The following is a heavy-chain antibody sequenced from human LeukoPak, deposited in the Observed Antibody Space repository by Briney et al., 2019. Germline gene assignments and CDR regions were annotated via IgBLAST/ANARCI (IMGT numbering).Heavy chain of an antibody. CDR1: GGSFSGYY. CDR2: INHSGST. CDR3: GRNYYYDSSGYANPRAFDI. V-gene: IGHV4-34*01. J-gene: IGHJ3*02. Sequence: SETLSLTCAVYGGSFSGYYWSWIRQPPGKGLEWIGEINHSGSTNYNPSLKSRVTISVDTSKNQFSLKLSSVTAADTAVYYCGRNYYYDSSGYANPRAFDIWGQGTMVTVSS. D-gene: IGHD3-22*01.